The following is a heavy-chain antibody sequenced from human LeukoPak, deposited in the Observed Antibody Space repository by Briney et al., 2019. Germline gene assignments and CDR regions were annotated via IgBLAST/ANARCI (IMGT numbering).Heavy chain of an antibody. CDR3: AGSGWYDGVDY. D-gene: IGHD6-19*01. V-gene: IGHV3-23*01. CDR2: ISRGGDST. J-gene: IGHJ4*02. CDR1: GFTFTSYA. Sequence: GGSLRLSCAASGFTFTSYAMNWVRQAPGKGLEWVSSISRGGDSTYYADSVKGRFTISRDNSKNTVFLQMNSLRAEDTAVYYCAGSGWYDGVDYWGQGTLVTVSS.